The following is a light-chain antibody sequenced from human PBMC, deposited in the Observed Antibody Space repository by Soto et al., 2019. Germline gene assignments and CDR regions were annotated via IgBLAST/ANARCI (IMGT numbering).Light chain of an antibody. J-gene: IGKJ2*01. CDR2: DIS. CDR3: QQRNAWPRNT. CDR1: QSVPSY. V-gene: IGKV3-11*01. Sequence: EIVLTQFPATLSLSPGDRATLSCRASQSVPSYLAWYQQKPGQAPRLLVYDISNRATGIPARFTGSGSGTDFTLTISSLEPDDSALYSCQQRNAWPRNTFGQGTKLEI.